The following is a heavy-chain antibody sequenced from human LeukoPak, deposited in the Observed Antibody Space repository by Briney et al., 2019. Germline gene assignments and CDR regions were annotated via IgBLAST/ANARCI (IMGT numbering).Heavy chain of an antibody. Sequence: PGGSLSLSCAASRFTFSSYSMNWVRQPPGKGLEWVSSISNSSSYIYYAYSVKRRSTIVSANAKHFLYLRMTRLRAEDTAVYYCASGLVRGAAAGTVDYWGEGTLVTVSS. CDR1: RFTFSSYS. V-gene: IGHV3-21*01. CDR2: ISNSSSYI. D-gene: IGHD6-13*01. CDR3: ASGLVRGAAAGTVDY. J-gene: IGHJ4*02.